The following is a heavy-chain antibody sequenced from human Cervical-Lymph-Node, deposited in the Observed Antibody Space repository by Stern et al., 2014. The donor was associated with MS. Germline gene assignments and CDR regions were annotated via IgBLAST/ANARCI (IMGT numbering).Heavy chain of an antibody. Sequence: QVQLVESGAEVKKPGASVKVSCKASGYTFTSYYMHWVRQTPGQGLEWMGVINPSGCTTRSVQRFQGRVTMTMHASTSTVYMEVSSLRSEDTAVYYCARGPSHVDKHFDQWGQGTLVTVSS. V-gene: IGHV1-46*01. CDR3: ARGPSHVDKHFDQ. J-gene: IGHJ4*02. CDR2: INPSGCTT. CDR1: GYTFTSYY. D-gene: IGHD2-2*01.